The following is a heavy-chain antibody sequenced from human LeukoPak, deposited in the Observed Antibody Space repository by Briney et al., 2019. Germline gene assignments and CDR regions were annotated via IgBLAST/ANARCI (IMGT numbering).Heavy chain of an antibody. CDR2: VYTGASDT. CDR3: ARWYYYDSSGYSGAFDI. V-gene: IGHV5-51*03. D-gene: IGHD3-22*01. CDR1: GYSFTIYW. Sequence: GESLKISCKGSGYSFTIYWIGWVRHMPRKGLEWVWIVYTGASDTRYSHSFQGLVTISADQSISTAYLQRSSLKASDTAMYYCARWYYYDSSGYSGAFDIWGQGTMVTVSS. J-gene: IGHJ3*02.